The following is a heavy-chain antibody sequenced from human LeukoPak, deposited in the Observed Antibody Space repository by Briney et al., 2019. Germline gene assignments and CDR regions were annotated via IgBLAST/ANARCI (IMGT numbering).Heavy chain of an antibody. D-gene: IGHD3-10*02. CDR3: AELGITMIGGV. CDR2: IYYSGCT. J-gene: IGHJ6*04. V-gene: IGHV4-59*01. Sequence: PSETLSLTCTVSGGSISSYYWSWIRQSPGKGLEWIGYIYYSGCTNYNPSLKTRATISVDTSKNQFSLRLSSVTAADTAVYYCAELGITMIGGVWGKGTTVTISS. CDR1: GGSISSYY.